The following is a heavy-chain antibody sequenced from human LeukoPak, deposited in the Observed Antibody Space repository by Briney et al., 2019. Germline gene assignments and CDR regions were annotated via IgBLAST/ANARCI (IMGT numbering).Heavy chain of an antibody. CDR2: INQDGNSQ. CDR1: GFAFSSYC. D-gene: IGHD2-21*01. V-gene: IGHV3-7*01. Sequence: PGGSVRLSCEASGFAFSSYCASWVRQSPGKGLEWVANINQDGNSQNYVDSVRGRFTISKDNAKNSVYLQMNSLRAEDTAVYYCARSLWPEDYWGQGILVTVSS. J-gene: IGHJ4*02. CDR3: ARSLWPEDY.